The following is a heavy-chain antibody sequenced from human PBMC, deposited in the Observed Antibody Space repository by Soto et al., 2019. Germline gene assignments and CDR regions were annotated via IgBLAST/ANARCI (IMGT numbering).Heavy chain of an antibody. V-gene: IGHV3-13*04. D-gene: IGHD1-1*01. J-gene: IGHJ2*01. CDR3: TRGTSCKSVFCNPTSLLTS. CDR2: IGTVGDS. Sequence: GGSLRLSCKASGFALSENDMHWVRQRPGSGPEWISGIGTVGDSYYLDSVRGRFTIFRENATNSLHLRMSDLRAADTAVYYCTRGTSCKSVFCNPTSLLTSGARGPLVTSPQ. CDR1: GFALSEND.